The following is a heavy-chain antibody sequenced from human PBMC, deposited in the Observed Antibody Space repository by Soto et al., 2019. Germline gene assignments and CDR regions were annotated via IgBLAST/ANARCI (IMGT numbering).Heavy chain of an antibody. Sequence: VQLQESGPGLVKPSETLSLTCTVSGGSVSSGNFYWSWIRQPPGKGLEWIGYIHYSGSTHYNPSLKSRVTMSKDTSGNHFSLRLSSVTAADTAVYYCAREVPAVNDAFDFWGQGTMVTVSS. J-gene: IGHJ3*01. CDR2: IHYSGST. D-gene: IGHD2-2*01. CDR1: GGSVSSGNFY. CDR3: AREVPAVNDAFDF. V-gene: IGHV4-61*03.